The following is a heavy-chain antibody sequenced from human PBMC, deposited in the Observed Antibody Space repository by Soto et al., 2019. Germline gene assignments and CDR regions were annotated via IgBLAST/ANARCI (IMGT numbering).Heavy chain of an antibody. D-gene: IGHD3-10*01. CDR3: ARVGHAGASFDY. CDR1: GGTFSSYA. Sequence: SVKVSCKASGGTFSSYAISWVRQAPGQGLEWMGGIIPIFGTANYAQKFQGRVTITADESTSTAYMELSSLRSEDTAVYYCARVGHAGASFDYWGHGTLVTVSS. CDR2: IIPIFGTA. V-gene: IGHV1-69*13. J-gene: IGHJ4*01.